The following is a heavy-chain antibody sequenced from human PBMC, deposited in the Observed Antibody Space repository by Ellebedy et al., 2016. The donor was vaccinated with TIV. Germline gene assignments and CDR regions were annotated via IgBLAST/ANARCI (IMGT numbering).Heavy chain of an antibody. CDR1: GFTFSSYW. CDR2: IKQDGSEK. V-gene: IGHV3-7*01. D-gene: IGHD5-18*01. J-gene: IGHJ6*02. Sequence: GESLKISCAASGFTFSSYWMSWVRQAPGKGLEWVANIKQDGSEKYYVDSVKGRFTISRDNAKNSLYLQMNSLRAEDTAVYYCARESAGVDTAMVPYYYYYYGMDVWGQGTTVTVSS. CDR3: ARESAGVDTAMVPYYYYYYGMDV.